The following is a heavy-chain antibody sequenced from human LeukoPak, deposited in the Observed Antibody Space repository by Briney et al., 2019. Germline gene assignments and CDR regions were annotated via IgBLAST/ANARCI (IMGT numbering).Heavy chain of an antibody. CDR2: IYTSGST. CDR3: ARERWVDAFDI. Sequence: PSQTLSLTCTVSGVSISSGSYYWSWIRHPAGKGLEWIGRIYTSGSTNYNPSLKSRVTISVDTSKNQFPLKLSSVTAADTAVYYCARERWVDAFDIWGQGTMVTVSS. J-gene: IGHJ3*02. CDR1: GVSISSGSYY. V-gene: IGHV4-61*02. D-gene: IGHD5-24*01.